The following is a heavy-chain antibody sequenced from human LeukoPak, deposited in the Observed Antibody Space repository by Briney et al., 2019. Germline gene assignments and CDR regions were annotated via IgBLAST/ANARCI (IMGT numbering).Heavy chain of an antibody. CDR1: GYTFTGYY. Sequence: ASVKVSCKASGYTFTGYYMHWVRQAPGQGLEWMGRINPNSGGTNYAQKFQGRVTMTRDTSISTAYMELSRLRSDDTAVYYYARDRRIMLAAAGKFGYYMDVWGKGTTVTVSS. CDR3: ARDRRIMLAAAGKFGYYMDV. J-gene: IGHJ6*03. CDR2: INPNSGGT. V-gene: IGHV1-2*06. D-gene: IGHD6-13*01.